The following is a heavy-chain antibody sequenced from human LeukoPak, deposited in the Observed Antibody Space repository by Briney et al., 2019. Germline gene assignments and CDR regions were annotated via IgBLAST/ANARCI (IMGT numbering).Heavy chain of an antibody. D-gene: IGHD1-7*01. CDR2: IYYSGSA. J-gene: IGHJ3*02. Sequence: WXWIRXPPGXGLEWIGYIYYSGSANYNPSLKSRVTISVDTSKNQFSLKLSSVTAADTAVYYCARRTNAFDIWGQGTMVTVSS. V-gene: IGHV4-59*01. CDR3: ARRTNAFDI.